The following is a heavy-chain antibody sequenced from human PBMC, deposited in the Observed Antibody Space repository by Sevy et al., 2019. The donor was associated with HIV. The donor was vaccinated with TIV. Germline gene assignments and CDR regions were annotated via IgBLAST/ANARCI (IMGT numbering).Heavy chain of an antibody. CDR2: IYPGDSET. V-gene: IGHV5-51*01. Sequence: GESLKISCQGSGSSFTTYCIGWVRQMPGKGLEWMGIIYPGDSETRYSPSFQGQVSISAEKSISTAYLQWTSRNASDTAIYCCARRRYDSTGYPQYFFDHWGQGTLVTVSS. CDR3: ARRRYDSTGYPQYFFDH. J-gene: IGHJ4*02. CDR1: GSSFTTYC. D-gene: IGHD3-22*01.